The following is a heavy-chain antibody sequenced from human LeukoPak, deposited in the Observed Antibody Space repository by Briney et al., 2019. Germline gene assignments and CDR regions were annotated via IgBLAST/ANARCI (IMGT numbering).Heavy chain of an antibody. CDR1: GFTFSGYW. CDR3: ARGPYGGGYYVGDF. Sequence: HSGGSLRLSCAASGFTFSGYWMHWVRHAPGKGLVWVSRINSDGSSTSYADSVKGRFTISRDNAKNTLYLQMNSLRAEDTAVYYCARGPYGGGYYVGDFWGQGSLLTVSS. CDR2: INSDGSST. J-gene: IGHJ4*02. D-gene: IGHD1-26*01. V-gene: IGHV3-74*01.